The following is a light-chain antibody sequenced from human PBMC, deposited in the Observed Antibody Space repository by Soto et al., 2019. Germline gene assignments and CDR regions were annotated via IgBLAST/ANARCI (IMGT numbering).Light chain of an antibody. CDR1: QSINAW. J-gene: IGKJ5*01. V-gene: IGKV1-5*01. CDR3: QQSYSTLIT. Sequence: DIHMTHSPSTLSASVGDRVSITCRASQSINAWLAWYQQKPGKAPKLLIYDVSTLASGVPSRFSGSASGTDFTLTISSLQPEDFATYYCQQSYSTLITFGQGTRLEIK. CDR2: DVS.